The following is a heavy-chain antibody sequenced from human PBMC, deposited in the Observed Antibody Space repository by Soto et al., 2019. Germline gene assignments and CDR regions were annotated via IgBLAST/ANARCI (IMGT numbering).Heavy chain of an antibody. D-gene: IGHD3-3*01. Sequence: QLQLQESGPGLVKPSETLSLTCTVSGGSISSSSYYWGWIRQPPGKGLEWIGSIYYSGSTYYNPSLKSRVTISVDTSKNQFSLKLSSVTAADTAVYYCARHLDYDFWSGYPNYYFDYWGQGTLVTVSS. J-gene: IGHJ4*02. V-gene: IGHV4-39*01. CDR3: ARHLDYDFWSGYPNYYFDY. CDR1: GGSISSSSYY. CDR2: IYYSGST.